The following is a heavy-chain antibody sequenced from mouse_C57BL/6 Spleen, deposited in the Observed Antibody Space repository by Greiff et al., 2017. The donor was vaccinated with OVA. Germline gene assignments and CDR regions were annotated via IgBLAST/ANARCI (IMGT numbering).Heavy chain of an antibody. V-gene: IGHV1-69*01. J-gene: IGHJ3*01. Sequence: SGAELVMPGASVKLSCKASGYTFTSYWMHWVKQRPGQGLEWIGEIDPSDSYTNYNQKFKGKSTLTVDKSSSTAYMQLSSLTSEDSAVYYCARLDDGYAWFAYWGQGTLVTVSA. D-gene: IGHD2-3*01. CDR1: GYTFTSYW. CDR3: ARLDDGYAWFAY. CDR2: IDPSDSYT.